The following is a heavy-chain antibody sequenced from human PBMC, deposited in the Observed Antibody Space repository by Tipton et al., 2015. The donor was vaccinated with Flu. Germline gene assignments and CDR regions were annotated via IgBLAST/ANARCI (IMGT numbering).Heavy chain of an antibody. J-gene: IGHJ4*02. D-gene: IGHD3-10*01. CDR2: INHSGAT. Sequence: TLSLTCAVYGGSFSGYYWTWIRQPPGKGLEWIGEINHSGATNHNPSLKSRVTISVDTSKNQFSLKVTSLTAADTAVYYCARSTYYYGSGSSDYWGQGTLVTVSS. CDR3: ARSTYYYGSGSSDY. CDR1: GGSFSGYY. V-gene: IGHV4-34*01.